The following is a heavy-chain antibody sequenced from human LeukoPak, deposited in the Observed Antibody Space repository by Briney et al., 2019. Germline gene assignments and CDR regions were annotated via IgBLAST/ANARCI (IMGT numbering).Heavy chain of an antibody. V-gene: IGHV4-31*03. J-gene: IGHJ3*02. CDR1: GDSLFSASYY. D-gene: IGHD3-10*01. CDR2: IYYSGNT. CDR3: AREGTAHAFDI. Sequence: PETLSLTCTVSGDSLFSASYYWGWLRQHPGKGLEWIGFIYYSGNTYYSSSLKSRITISIDTSKNQFSLSLSSVTVADTAVYYCAREGTAHAFDIWGQGTMVTVSS.